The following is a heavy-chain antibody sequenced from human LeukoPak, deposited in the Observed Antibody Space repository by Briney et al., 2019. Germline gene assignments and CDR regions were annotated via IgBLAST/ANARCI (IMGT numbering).Heavy chain of an antibody. CDR3: ARVDGGNSGAFDI. V-gene: IGHV1-3*03. CDR1: GYTFTSYA. Sequence: ASVKVSCKASGYTFTSYAMHWVRQAPGQRLEWMGWINAGNGNTKYSQEFQGRVTITRDTSASTAYMELSSLRSEDMAVYYCARVDGGNSGAFDIWGQGTMVTVSS. J-gene: IGHJ3*02. D-gene: IGHD4-23*01. CDR2: INAGNGNT.